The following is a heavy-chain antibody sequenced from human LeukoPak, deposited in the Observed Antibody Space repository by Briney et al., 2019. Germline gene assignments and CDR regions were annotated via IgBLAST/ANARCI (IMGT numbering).Heavy chain of an antibody. CDR3: ARGIAAAGIGY. CDR1: GGSFSGYY. CDR2: IKHSGST. V-gene: IGHV4-34*01. Sequence: SETLSLTCAVYGGSFSGYYWSWIRQPPGKGLEWIGEIKHSGSTNYNPSLKSRVTISVDTSKNQFSLKLSSVTAADTAVYYCARGIAAAGIGYWGQGTLVTVSS. J-gene: IGHJ4*02. D-gene: IGHD6-13*01.